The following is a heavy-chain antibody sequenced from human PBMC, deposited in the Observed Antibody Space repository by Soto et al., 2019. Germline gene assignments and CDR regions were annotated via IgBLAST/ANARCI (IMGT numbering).Heavy chain of an antibody. CDR2: IYYSGST. J-gene: IGHJ3*02. CDR3: ASRGGDAFDI. Sequence: PSETLSLTCTVSGGSISSSSYYWGWIRQPPGKGLEWIGSIYYSGSTYYNPSLKSRVTISVDTSKNQFSLKLSSVTAADTAVYYCASRGGDAFDIWGQGTMVTVSS. V-gene: IGHV4-39*01. D-gene: IGHD3-10*01. CDR1: GGSISSSSYY.